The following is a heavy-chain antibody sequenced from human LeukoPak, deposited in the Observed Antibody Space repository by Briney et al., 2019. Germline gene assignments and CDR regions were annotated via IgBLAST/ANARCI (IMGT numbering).Heavy chain of an antibody. CDR1: GGSISPYY. Sequence: SETLSLTCTVSGGSISPYYWSWIRQPPGKGLEWIEYITHSGSTVYNPSLKSRATISLDTSKKQFSLKLSSVTTADTALYYCARENYSLDYWGQGTLVTVSS. J-gene: IGHJ4*02. CDR2: ITHSGST. V-gene: IGHV4-59*01. CDR3: ARENYSLDY. D-gene: IGHD2-15*01.